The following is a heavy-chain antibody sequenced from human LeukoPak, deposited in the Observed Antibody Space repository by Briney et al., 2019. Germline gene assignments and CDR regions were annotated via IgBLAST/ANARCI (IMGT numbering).Heavy chain of an antibody. CDR2: IYYNGNT. Sequence: PSETLSLTCSVSDGSINSYYWNWIRRPPGKGLEWIGYIYYNGNTNYSPSLKSRVTMSVDTSKNLFSLKVSSVTAADTAVYYCARGRSNYYGMDVWGQGTMVTVSS. CDR1: DGSINSYY. V-gene: IGHV4-59*01. J-gene: IGHJ6*02. CDR3: ARGRSNYYGMDV. D-gene: IGHD1-26*01.